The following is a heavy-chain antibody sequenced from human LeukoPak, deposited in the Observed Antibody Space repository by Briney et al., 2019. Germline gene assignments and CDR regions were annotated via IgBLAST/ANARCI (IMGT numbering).Heavy chain of an antibody. J-gene: IGHJ5*02. V-gene: IGHV3-30*02. CDR3: AKDRSRQQMWGTIKKWFDP. CDR1: GFIFSSYG. D-gene: IGHD5-24*01. Sequence: GGSLRLSCAASGFIFSSYGMHWVRQAPGQGLEWVAFIRYDGSNKYYADSVKGRFTISRDNSKNTLYLQMNSLRTEDTAVYFCAKDRSRQQMWGTIKKWFDPWGQGTLVSVSS. CDR2: IRYDGSNK.